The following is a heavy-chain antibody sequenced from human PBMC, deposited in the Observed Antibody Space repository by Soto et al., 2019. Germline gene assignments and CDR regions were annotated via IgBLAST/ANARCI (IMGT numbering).Heavy chain of an antibody. Sequence: SETLSLTCTVSGGSISSGGYYWSWIRQHPGKGLEWIGYIYYSGSTYYNPSLKSRVTISVDTSKNQFSLKLSSVTAADTAVYYCASRGYSGYDYPSDYWGQGTLVTVSS. J-gene: IGHJ4*02. CDR3: ASRGYSGYDYPSDY. CDR2: IYYSGST. D-gene: IGHD5-12*01. V-gene: IGHV4-31*03. CDR1: GGSISSGGYY.